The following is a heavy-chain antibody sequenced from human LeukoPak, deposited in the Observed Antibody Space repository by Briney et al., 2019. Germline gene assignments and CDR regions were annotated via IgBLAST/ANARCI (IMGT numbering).Heavy chain of an antibody. V-gene: IGHV1-69*04. J-gene: IGHJ4*01. CDR2: IIPILGIA. Sequence: ASVKVSCKASGGTFSSYAISWVRQAPGQGLEWMGRIIPILGIANYAQKFQGRVTITADKSTSTAYMELSSLRSEDTAVYYCARDGSYGYFDYWGHGTLVTVSS. D-gene: IGHD5-18*01. CDR3: ARDGSYGYFDY. CDR1: GGTFSSYA.